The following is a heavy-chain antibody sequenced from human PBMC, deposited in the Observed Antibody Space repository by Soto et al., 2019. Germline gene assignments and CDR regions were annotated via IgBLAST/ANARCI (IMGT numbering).Heavy chain of an antibody. CDR2: IWYDGSYE. Sequence: GGSLRLSCAASGFSFNNNGMHWVRQAPGKGLEWVAAIWYDGSYEYYGDSVKGRFTISRDNSKNTLYLQMNSLRAEDTAVYYCASDPMVRVVPNWLDPWGQGTLVTVSS. J-gene: IGHJ5*02. D-gene: IGHD3-10*01. V-gene: IGHV3-33*01. CDR1: GFSFNNNG. CDR3: ASDPMVRVVPNWLDP.